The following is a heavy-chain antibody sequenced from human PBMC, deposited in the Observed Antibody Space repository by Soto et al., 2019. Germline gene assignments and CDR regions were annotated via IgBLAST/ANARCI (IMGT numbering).Heavy chain of an antibody. V-gene: IGHV3-23*01. D-gene: IGHD4-17*01. J-gene: IGHJ4*02. CDR1: RFTFSSYA. CDR3: AKNSENFGDSKYDY. CDR2: ISGNGGNT. Sequence: GGSLRLSCAASRFTFSSYAMSWVRQAPGKGLEWVSSISGNGGNTYYADSVKGRFTISRDNSKNTLYLQMNSLRAEDTAVYYCAKNSENFGDSKYDYWRQGTLVTGSS.